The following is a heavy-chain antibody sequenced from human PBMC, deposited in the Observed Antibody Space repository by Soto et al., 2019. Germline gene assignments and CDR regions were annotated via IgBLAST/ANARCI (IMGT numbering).Heavy chain of an antibody. CDR1: GYTFTGYY. J-gene: IGHJ4*02. D-gene: IGHD2-15*01. V-gene: IGHV1-2*04. CDR2: INPNSGGT. Sequence: QVQLVQSGAEVMKPGASVKVSCKASGYTFTGYYMHWVRQAPGQGLEWMGWINPNSGGTNYAQKFQGWVTMTRDTSISTAYMELSRLRSDDTAVYYCAILGGERGYCSGGSCPFDYWGQGTLVTVSS. CDR3: AILGGERGYCSGGSCPFDY.